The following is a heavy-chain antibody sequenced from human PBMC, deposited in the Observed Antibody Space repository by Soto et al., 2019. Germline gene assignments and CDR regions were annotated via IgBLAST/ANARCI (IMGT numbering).Heavy chain of an antibody. CDR2: IYYSGST. V-gene: IGHV4-30-4*01. CDR1: GGSISSGDHY. J-gene: IGHJ4*02. Sequence: SETLSLTCTVSGGSISSGDHYWSWIRQPPGKGLEWIGYIYYSGSTYYNPSLKSRVAISVDTSKNRFSLKLNSVTAADTAVYYCARGPAYYYDSSGYSYWGQGTLVTVSS. D-gene: IGHD3-22*01. CDR3: ARGPAYYYDSSGYSY.